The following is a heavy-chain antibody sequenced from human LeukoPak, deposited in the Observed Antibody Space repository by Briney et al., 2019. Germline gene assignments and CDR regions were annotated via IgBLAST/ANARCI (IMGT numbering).Heavy chain of an antibody. CDR1: GFTFSSYA. V-gene: IGHV3-23*01. CDR3: AKGGEYYDILTGYVQYYFDY. D-gene: IGHD3-9*01. CDR2: ISGSGGST. J-gene: IGHJ4*02. Sequence: SGGSLRLSCAASGFTFSSYAMSWVRQAPGKGLEWVSAISGSGGSTYYADSVKGRFTISRDNSKNTLYLQINSLRAEDTAVYYCAKGGEYYDILTGYVQYYFDYWGQGTLVTVSS.